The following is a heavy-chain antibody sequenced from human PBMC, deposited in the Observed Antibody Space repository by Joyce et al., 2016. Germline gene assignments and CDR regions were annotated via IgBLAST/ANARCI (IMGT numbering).Heavy chain of an antibody. CDR2: VNDGGVT. J-gene: IGHJ4*02. CDR1: GGSFSGYF. V-gene: IGHV4-34*01. Sequence: QVQLQQWGAGLLKPSETLSLTCAVYGGSFSGYFWAWIRQPPGKGLEWIGEVNDGGVTNEHPPLKSRRTMSVDTSRKQFSLKLSSVTAADTAVYYCARGRTTIFGVVAHRGHDYWGQGTLVTVSS. D-gene: IGHD3-3*01. CDR3: ARGRTTIFGVVAHRGHDY.